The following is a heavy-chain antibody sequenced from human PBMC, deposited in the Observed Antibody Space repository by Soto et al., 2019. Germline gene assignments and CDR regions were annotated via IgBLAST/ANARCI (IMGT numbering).Heavy chain of an antibody. V-gene: IGHV3-30*04. Sequence: GGSLRLSCAASGFTFSSYVMHWVRQAPGKGLEWVAVISYDGSNKYYADSVKGRFTISRDNSKNTLYLQMNSLRAEDTAVYYCARDALLAARIYYYGMDVWGQGTTVTVSS. J-gene: IGHJ6*02. CDR3: ARDALLAARIYYYGMDV. CDR2: ISYDGSNK. CDR1: GFTFSSYV. D-gene: IGHD6-6*01.